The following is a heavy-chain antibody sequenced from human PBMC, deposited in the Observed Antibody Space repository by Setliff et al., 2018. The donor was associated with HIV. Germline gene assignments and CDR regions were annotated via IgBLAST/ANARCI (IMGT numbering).Heavy chain of an antibody. CDR2: ISESG. J-gene: IGHJ4*02. V-gene: IGHV3-23*01. Sequence: GESLTISCAASGFAFSSQAMSWVRQAPGKGLDWVSVISESGYSADSVKGRFTISRDNSKNMLYLQMNNLTTEDTAVYYCVNRAWLESWGQGTLVTVSS. CDR1: GFAFSSQA. CDR3: VNRAWLES.